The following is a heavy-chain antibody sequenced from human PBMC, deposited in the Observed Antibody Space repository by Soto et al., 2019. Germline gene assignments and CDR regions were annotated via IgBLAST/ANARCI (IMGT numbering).Heavy chain of an antibody. CDR1: GFTLCGYA. V-gene: IGHV3-64*01. Sequence: GSLRLSCAASGFTLCGYAMDWVRQAPGKGLEYVSGISSNGVGTYYANSVQGRFTISRDNSKNTVYLQMGSLRPEDMAVYYCARRARPDFYYMDVWGKGTTVTVSS. D-gene: IGHD6-6*01. J-gene: IGHJ6*03. CDR3: ARRARPDFYYMDV. CDR2: ISSNGVGT.